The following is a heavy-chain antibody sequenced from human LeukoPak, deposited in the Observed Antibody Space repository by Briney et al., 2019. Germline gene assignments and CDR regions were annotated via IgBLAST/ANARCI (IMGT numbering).Heavy chain of an antibody. CDR1: GYTFTSYG. Sequence: ASVTVSFTASGYTFTSYGISWVRQAPGQGLEWMGWISAYNGNTNYAQKLQGRVTMTKDTSTSTAYMELRSLRSDDTAVYYCARVGRGYRQNWFDPWGQGTLVTVSS. D-gene: IGHD6-13*01. V-gene: IGHV1-18*01. J-gene: IGHJ5*02. CDR2: ISAYNGNT. CDR3: ARVGRGYRQNWFDP.